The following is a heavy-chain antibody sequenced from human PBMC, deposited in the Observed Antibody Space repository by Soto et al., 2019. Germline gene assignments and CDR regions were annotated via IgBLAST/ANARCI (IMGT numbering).Heavy chain of an antibody. CDR1: GFTFSSYA. CDR2: ISGSGGST. V-gene: IGHV3-23*01. J-gene: IGHJ4*02. D-gene: IGHD1-26*01. CDR3: AKDLRLVSYYLTIDD. Sequence: GGSLRLSCAASGFTFSSYAMSWVRQAPGKGLEWVSAISGSGGSTYYADSVKGRFTISRDNSKNTLYLQMNSLRAEDTAVYYCAKDLRLVSYYLTIDDWGQGTLVTVSS.